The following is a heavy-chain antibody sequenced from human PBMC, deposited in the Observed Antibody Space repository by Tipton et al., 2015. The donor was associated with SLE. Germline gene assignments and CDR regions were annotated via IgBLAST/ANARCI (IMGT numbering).Heavy chain of an antibody. J-gene: IGHJ1*01. V-gene: IGHV4-59*01. D-gene: IGHD5-18*01. CDR2: SFYSGST. CDR3: ARDEAQGYFAS. CDR1: GGSIDTAY. Sequence: TLSLTCTVSGGSIDTAYLSWIPQPPRKGLAWIGYSFYSGSTDYNPSLKSRVTMSIDTSKSQFSLKLSSVTAADTAVYYCARDEAQGYFASRGLGTLVAV.